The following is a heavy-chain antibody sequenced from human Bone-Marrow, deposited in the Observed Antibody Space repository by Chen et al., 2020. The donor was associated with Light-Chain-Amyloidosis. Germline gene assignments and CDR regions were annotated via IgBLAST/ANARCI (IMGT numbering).Heavy chain of an antibody. V-gene: IGHV5-51*01. CDR2: IYPDDSDA. J-gene: IGHJ4*02. D-gene: IGHD5-12*01. CDR1: GYTFPNYW. Sequence: EVQLEQSGPEVNKPGESLKISCKGSGYTFPNYWIGWVRQMPGKGLEWMGVIYPDDSDARYSPSFEGQVTISADKSITTACLQWRSLKASDTAMYYCARRRDGYNFDYWGQGTLVTVSS. CDR3: ARRRDGYNFDY.